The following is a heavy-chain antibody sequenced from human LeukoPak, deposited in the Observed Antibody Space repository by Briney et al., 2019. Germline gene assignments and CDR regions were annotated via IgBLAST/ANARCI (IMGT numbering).Heavy chain of an antibody. CDR1: GDSISSSNYY. Sequence: PSETLSLTCTVSGDSISSSNYYWGWVRQPPGKGLEWIASINYSGSTYYSPSLKSRVTISVDTSKNQFSLKLSSVTTADTAVYYCARVRILAAGTGAPYDYWGQGTLVTVSS. CDR3: ARVRILAAGTGAPYDY. D-gene: IGHD6-13*01. J-gene: IGHJ4*02. V-gene: IGHV4-39*07. CDR2: INYSGST.